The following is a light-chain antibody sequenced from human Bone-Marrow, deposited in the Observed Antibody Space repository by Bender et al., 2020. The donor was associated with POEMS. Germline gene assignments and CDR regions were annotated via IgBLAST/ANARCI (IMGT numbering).Light chain of an antibody. Sequence: QTVVTQEPSFSVSPGGTVTLTCGLNSGSVSTSNYPSWYQQTPGQAPRTLIYATNIRSSGVPDRFSGSILGNKAALTITGAQADDESDYYCMLYMGNGIGVLGGGTKLTV. J-gene: IGLJ3*02. CDR2: ATN. V-gene: IGLV8-61*01. CDR1: SGSVSTSNY. CDR3: MLYMGNGIGV.